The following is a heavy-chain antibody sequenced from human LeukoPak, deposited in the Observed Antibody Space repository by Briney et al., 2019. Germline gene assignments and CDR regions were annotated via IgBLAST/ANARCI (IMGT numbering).Heavy chain of an antibody. D-gene: IGHD4-23*01. Sequence: GGSLRLSCAASGFTFSNAWMSWVRQAPGKGLEWVGRIKSKSDGGTIDYAAPVKGRFTISRDDSKNTFYLQMNSLKTEDTAVYYCTPHIRGGWYGGFDYWGQGTLVTVSS. CDR1: GFTFSNAW. J-gene: IGHJ4*02. V-gene: IGHV3-15*01. CDR2: IKSKSDGGTI. CDR3: TPHIRGGWYGGFDY.